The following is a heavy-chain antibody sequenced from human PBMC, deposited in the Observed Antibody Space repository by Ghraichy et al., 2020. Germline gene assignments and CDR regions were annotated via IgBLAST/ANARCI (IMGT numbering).Heavy chain of an antibody. CDR2: IYYSGST. CDR1: GGSISSYY. CDR3: ARHREVYCSGGSCYSYYFDY. D-gene: IGHD2-15*01. V-gene: IGHV4-59*08. J-gene: IGHJ4*02. Sequence: SQTLSLTCTVSGGSISSYYWSWIRQPPGKGLEWIGYIYYSGSTNYNPSLKSRVTLSVDTSKNQFSLKLSSVTAADTAVYYCARHREVYCSGGSCYSYYFDYWGQGTLVTVSS.